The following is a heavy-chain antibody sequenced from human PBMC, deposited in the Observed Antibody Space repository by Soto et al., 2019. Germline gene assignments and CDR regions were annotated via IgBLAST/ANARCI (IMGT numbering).Heavy chain of an antibody. CDR2: LSGDGSST. Sequence: EVQLVESGGGLVQPGGSLRLSCAASGFTFSSYWMHWVRQAPGKGLVWVSRLSGDGSSTNYADSVKGRFTISRDNAENTLYLQLNSLGAEDTAVYDCAIGGSSAWFSLLDSWGQGTLVTVSS. J-gene: IGHJ4*02. CDR1: GFTFSSYW. D-gene: IGHD3-10*01. V-gene: IGHV3-74*01. CDR3: AIGGSSAWFSLLDS.